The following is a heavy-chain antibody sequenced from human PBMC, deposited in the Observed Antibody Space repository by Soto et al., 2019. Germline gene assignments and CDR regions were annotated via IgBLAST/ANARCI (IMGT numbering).Heavy chain of an antibody. V-gene: IGHV3-30*18. Sequence: GGSLRLSCAASGFTFSSYGMHWVRQAPGKGLEWVALISYDGGNKYYADSVKGRFTISRDNSKNTLYLQLNSLRAEDTAVYYCAKKYYHNVWAVADWGQGNLVPV. J-gene: IGHJ4*02. CDR1: GFTFSSYG. CDR3: AKKYYHNVWAVAD. CDR2: ISYDGGNK. D-gene: IGHD3-16*01.